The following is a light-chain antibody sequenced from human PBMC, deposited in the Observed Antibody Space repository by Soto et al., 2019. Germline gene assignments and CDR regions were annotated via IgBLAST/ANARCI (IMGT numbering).Light chain of an antibody. CDR2: YAS. CDR1: QNISNY. Sequence: DIEITQFTSSRSASVGDRVTITCQASQNISNYLNWYQQKPGTAPKLLIYYASNLETWEPSSFSASGSGTDFSSTISTLQPEDIATYYCQQYDKLPRTFGQGTKVDIK. CDR3: QQYDKLPRT. V-gene: IGKV1-33*01. J-gene: IGKJ1*01.